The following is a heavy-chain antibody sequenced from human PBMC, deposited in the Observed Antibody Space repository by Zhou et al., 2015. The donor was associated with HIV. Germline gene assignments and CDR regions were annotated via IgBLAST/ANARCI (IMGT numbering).Heavy chain of an antibody. D-gene: IGHD3-10*01. J-gene: IGHJ6*02. CDR2: IIPMLGTA. CDR3: ARDGSASFDYGSGSLSDYYHMDV. Sequence: QVQLVQSGAEVKKPGSSVKVSCKASGGTFINYGISWVRQAPGQGLEWMGGIIPMLGTANYAQKFQGRVTIIADESTSTAYMELSRLRSEDTAVYYCARDGSASFDYGSGSLSDYYHMDVVGPRDHGHRLL. CDR1: GGTFINYG. V-gene: IGHV1-69*01.